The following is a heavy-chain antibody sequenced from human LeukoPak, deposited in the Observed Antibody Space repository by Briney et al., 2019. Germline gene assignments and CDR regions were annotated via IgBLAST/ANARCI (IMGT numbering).Heavy chain of an antibody. CDR2: SDGSST. CDR1: GFTFSSYW. CDR3: ARKQAGLHDVLDV. Sequence: PGGSLRLSCAASGFTFSSYWMHWVRQAPGKGLVWVSHSDGSSTSYADSVKGRFTISRDDAKNTLSLQMNNLRADDTAVYYCARKQAGLHDVLDVWGQGTMVTVS. V-gene: IGHV3-74*01. J-gene: IGHJ3*01.